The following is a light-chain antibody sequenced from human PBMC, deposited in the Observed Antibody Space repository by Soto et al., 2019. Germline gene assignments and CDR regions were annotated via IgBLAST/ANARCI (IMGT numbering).Light chain of an antibody. Sequence: DIQMTQSPSTLSASVGDRVAITCRASRNINNLLAWYQQKPGKAPKLLIYKASSLESGVPSRFSGSGSGTEFPLTISSLQPDDFATYYCQRYYSFPLTFGGGTMVEIK. CDR1: RNINNL. J-gene: IGKJ4*01. CDR3: QRYYSFPLT. V-gene: IGKV1-5*03. CDR2: KAS.